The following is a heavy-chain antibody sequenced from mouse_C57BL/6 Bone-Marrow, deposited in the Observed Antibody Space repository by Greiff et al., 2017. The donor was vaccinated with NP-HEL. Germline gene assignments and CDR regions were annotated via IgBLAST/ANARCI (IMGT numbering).Heavy chain of an antibody. J-gene: IGHJ3*01. Sequence: EVKLMESGGGLVQPKGSLKLSCAASGFSFNTYAMNWVRPAPGKGLEWVARIRSKSNNYATYYADSVKDRFTISRDDSESMLYLQMNNLKTEDTAMYYCVRHREFAYWGQGTLVTVSA. CDR3: VRHREFAY. V-gene: IGHV10-1*01. D-gene: IGHD3-3*01. CDR2: IRSKSNNYAT. CDR1: GFSFNTYA.